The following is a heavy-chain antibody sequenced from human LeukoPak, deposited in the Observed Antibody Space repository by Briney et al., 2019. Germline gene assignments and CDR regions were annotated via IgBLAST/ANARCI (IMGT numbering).Heavy chain of an antibody. CDR2: INPSDGST. Sequence: ASVRVSCKASGYTFTSYYMHWVRQAPGQGLEWMGIINPSDGSTSYAQKFQGRVTMTRDTSTSTVYMELSSLRSEDTAVYYCASHSSSWLRGYYYYYMDVWGKGTTVTVSS. CDR3: ASHSSSWLRGYYYYYMDV. D-gene: IGHD6-13*01. CDR1: GYTFTSYY. J-gene: IGHJ6*03. V-gene: IGHV1-46*01.